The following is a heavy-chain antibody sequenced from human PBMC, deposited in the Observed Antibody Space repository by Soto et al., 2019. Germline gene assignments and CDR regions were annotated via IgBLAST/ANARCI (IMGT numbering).Heavy chain of an antibody. J-gene: IGHJ6*02. CDR2: IYYSGST. Sequence: QVQLQESGPGLVKPSETLSLTCTVSGGSVSSGSYYWSWIRQPPGKGLEWIGYIYYSGSTNYNPSLKGRVTVSVDTAKNQFSLKLSSVTAADTAVYYCASVTRTCISTSCYRYYYGMDVWGQGTTVTVSS. V-gene: IGHV4-61*01. CDR1: GGSVSSGSYY. D-gene: IGHD2-2*02. CDR3: ASVTRTCISTSCYRYYYGMDV.